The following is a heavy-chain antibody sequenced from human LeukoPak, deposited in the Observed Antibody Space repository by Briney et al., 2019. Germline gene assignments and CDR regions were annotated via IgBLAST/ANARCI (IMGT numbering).Heavy chain of an antibody. V-gene: IGHV1-3*01. CDR3: TRGIWSSHNKDYYFDY. CDR2: INAGNGNT. Sequence: GASVKVSCKASGYTFTNYAMNWVRQAPGQRLEWMGWINAGNGNTKSSQRFQDRVTITRDTSASTAYMELNSPRSEDTAVYYCTRGIWSSHNKDYYFDYWGQGSLVTVSS. D-gene: IGHD2-2*01. J-gene: IGHJ4*02. CDR1: GYTFTNYA.